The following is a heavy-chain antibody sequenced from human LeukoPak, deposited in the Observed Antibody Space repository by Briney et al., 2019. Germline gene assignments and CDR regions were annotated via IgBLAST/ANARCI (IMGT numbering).Heavy chain of an antibody. CDR1: GASISSYY. V-gene: IGHV4-59*12. CDR2: IYYSGST. J-gene: IGHJ4*02. D-gene: IGHD5-12*01. CDR3: ARDSMNSGYDKGLDY. Sequence: SETLSLTCTVSGASISSYYWSWLRQPPGKGLEWIGYIYYSGSTNYNPSLKSRVTISVDTSKNQFSLKLSSVTAADTAVYYCARDSMNSGYDKGLDYWGQGTLVTVSS.